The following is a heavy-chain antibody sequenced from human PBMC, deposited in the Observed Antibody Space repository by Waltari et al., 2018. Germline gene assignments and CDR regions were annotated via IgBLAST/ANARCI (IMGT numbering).Heavy chain of an antibody. D-gene: IGHD2-21*01. J-gene: IGHJ6*02. CDR2: MHPNSGNK. V-gene: IGHV1-8*02. CDR3: ARAGSGGDCYGRGGYCGNAMDV. CDR1: GYTFTSND. Sequence: QVQLVQSGAEVKKPGASVKVSCTASGYTFTSNDIYWVRQATGQGLEWMGWMHPNSGNKGYAQSFQGRVTMTTDTAISTVDLDLSRLRSEDTAVYYCARAGSGGDCYGRGGYCGNAMDVWGQGTTVIVSS.